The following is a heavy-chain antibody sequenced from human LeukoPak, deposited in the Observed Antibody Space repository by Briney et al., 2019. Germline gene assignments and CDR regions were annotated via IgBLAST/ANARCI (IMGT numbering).Heavy chain of an antibody. J-gene: IGHJ4*02. V-gene: IGHV3-30*18. CDR2: ISYDGSNK. CDR1: GFTFSSYG. Sequence: PGGSLRLSCAASGFTFSSYGMHWVRQAPGKGLEWVAVISYDGSNKYYADSVKGRFTISRDNSKNTLYLQMNSLGADDTAVYYCAKETPYSSGWYGVVDYWGQGTLVTVSS. D-gene: IGHD6-19*01. CDR3: AKETPYSSGWYGVVDY.